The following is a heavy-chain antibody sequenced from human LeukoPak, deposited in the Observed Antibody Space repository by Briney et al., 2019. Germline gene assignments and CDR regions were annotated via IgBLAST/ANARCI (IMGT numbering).Heavy chain of an antibody. V-gene: IGHV4-39*01. CDR2: IYYSGGT. Sequence: GSLRLSCAASGFTVSSNYMSWVRQAPGKGLEWIGSIYYSGGTYSNPSLKSRVTISVDTSKNQFPLKLTSVTAADTAVYYCARHDYGDYGTFDIWGQGTMVTVSS. D-gene: IGHD4-17*01. CDR3: ARHDYGDYGTFDI. J-gene: IGHJ3*02. CDR1: GFTVSSNY.